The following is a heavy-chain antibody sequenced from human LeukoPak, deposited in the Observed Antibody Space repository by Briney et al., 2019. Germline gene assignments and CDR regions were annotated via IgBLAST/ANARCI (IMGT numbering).Heavy chain of an antibody. CDR3: ATNGPGIAVAGYVDY. D-gene: IGHD6-19*01. Sequence: AGSLTLSCAASGFTFSGYAMHWVRQAPGKGLEWVAVISYDGSNDYYADSVKARFTISRDNSKNTLYLQMNSLRAEDTAVYYCATNGPGIAVAGYVDYWGQGILVTVSS. CDR2: ISYDGSND. J-gene: IGHJ4*02. CDR1: GFTFSGYA. V-gene: IGHV3-30-3*01.